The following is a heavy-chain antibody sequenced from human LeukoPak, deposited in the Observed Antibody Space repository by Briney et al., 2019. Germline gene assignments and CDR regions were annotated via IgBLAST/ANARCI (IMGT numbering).Heavy chain of an antibody. V-gene: IGHV4-34*01. Sequence: SETLSLTCAVYGGSFSGYYWSWIRQPPGKGLEWIGEINHSGSTNYNPSLKSRVTISVDTSKNQFSLKLSSVTAADTAAYYCARTVTSPRRYYYGMDVWGKGTTVTVSS. J-gene: IGHJ6*04. CDR1: GGSFSGYY. CDR2: INHSGST. D-gene: IGHD4-17*01. CDR3: ARTVTSPRRYYYGMDV.